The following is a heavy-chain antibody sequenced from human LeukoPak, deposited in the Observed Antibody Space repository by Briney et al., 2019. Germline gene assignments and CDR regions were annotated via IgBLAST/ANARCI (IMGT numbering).Heavy chain of an antibody. J-gene: IGHJ4*02. V-gene: IGHV1-46*01. CDR3: ARDFSYYYDSSGYYLDY. CDR2: INLSGGST. Sequence: ASVKVSCKASGYTFTGYYMHWVRQAPGQGLEWMGIINLSGGSTSYAQKFQGRVTMTRDMSTSTVYMELSSLRSEDTAVYHCARDFSYYYDSSGYYLDYWGQGTLVTVSS. CDR1: GYTFTGYY. D-gene: IGHD3-22*01.